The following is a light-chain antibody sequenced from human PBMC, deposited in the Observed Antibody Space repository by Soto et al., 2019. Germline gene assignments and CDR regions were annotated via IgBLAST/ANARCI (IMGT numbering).Light chain of an antibody. V-gene: IGKV3-15*01. CDR2: GAS. Sequence: EIGISQSPSTLSLSPGERATLSCRASQSVSSDLAWYQQVPGQAPRLLIFGASTRATGIPARFSGSGSGTEFTLTISSLQSEDFAVYYCLHYNDWPRWTFGQGTKVDI. CDR1: QSVSSD. J-gene: IGKJ1*01. CDR3: LHYNDWPRWT.